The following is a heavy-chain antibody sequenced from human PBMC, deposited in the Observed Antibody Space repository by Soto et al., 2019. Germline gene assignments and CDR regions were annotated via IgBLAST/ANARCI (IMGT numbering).Heavy chain of an antibody. CDR2: IYYSGST. J-gene: IGHJ6*02. CDR3: ARRAITIFGVVNYQPPSHYCGMDV. D-gene: IGHD3-3*01. Sequence: KTSETLSLTCTVSGGSISSSSYYWGWIRQPPGKGLEWIGSIYYSGSTYYNPSLKSRVTISVDTSKNQFSLKLSSVTAADTAVYYCARRAITIFGVVNYQPPSHYCGMDVWGQGTTVTVSS. CDR1: GGSISSSSYY. V-gene: IGHV4-39*01.